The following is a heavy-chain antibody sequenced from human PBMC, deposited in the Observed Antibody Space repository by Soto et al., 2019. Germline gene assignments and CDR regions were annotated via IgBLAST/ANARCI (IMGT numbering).Heavy chain of an antibody. Sequence: SETLSLTCTVSGGSISSYYWSWIRQPPGKGLEWIGYIYYSGSTNYNPSLKSRVTISVDTSKNQFSLKLSSVPAADTAVYYCARLSSYCSGVSCYAFDYWGQGTLVTVSS. CDR2: IYYSGST. J-gene: IGHJ4*02. CDR1: GGSISSYY. V-gene: IGHV4-59*08. CDR3: ARLSSYCSGVSCYAFDY. D-gene: IGHD2-15*01.